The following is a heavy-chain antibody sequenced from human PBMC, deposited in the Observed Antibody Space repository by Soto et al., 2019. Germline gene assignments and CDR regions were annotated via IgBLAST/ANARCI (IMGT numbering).Heavy chain of an antibody. J-gene: IGHJ4*02. D-gene: IGHD5-12*01. Sequence: QVHLVQSGAEVKNPGASVMVSCKTSGYTFTSYSISWVRQAPGQGLEWMGWISAYSINYAQNFQGRVTVTTETSTNTAYMELRSLTSDDTAVYYCARGTGGYDFFDYWGQGTLVTVSS. V-gene: IGHV1-18*01. CDR2: ISAYSI. CDR1: GYTFTSYS. CDR3: ARGTGGYDFFDY.